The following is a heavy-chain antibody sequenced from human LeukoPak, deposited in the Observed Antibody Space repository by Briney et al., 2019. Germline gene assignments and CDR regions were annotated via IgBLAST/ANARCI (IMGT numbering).Heavy chain of an antibody. Sequence: GGSLRLSCTPSGIILRNYWIHWVRQAPGKGLVWVSHITQDGSSTFYADSVKGRFTTPRDNAKNTVFLQMNSLTAEDTGVYYCATDDYRGLGYWGQGSLVTVSS. J-gene: IGHJ4*02. CDR2: ITQDGSST. V-gene: IGHV3-74*01. D-gene: IGHD4-11*01. CDR3: ATDDYRGLGY. CDR1: GIILRNYW.